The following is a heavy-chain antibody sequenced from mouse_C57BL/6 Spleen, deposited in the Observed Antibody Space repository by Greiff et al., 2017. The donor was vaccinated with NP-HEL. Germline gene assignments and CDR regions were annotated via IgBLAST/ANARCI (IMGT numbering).Heavy chain of an antibody. CDR2: IYPGDGDT. J-gene: IGHJ2*01. CDR1: GYAFSSSW. D-gene: IGHD1-1*01. V-gene: IGHV1-82*01. Sequence: QVQLQQSGPELVKPGASVKISCKASGYAFSSSWMNWVKQRPGKGLEWIGRIYPGDGDTNYNGKFKGKATLTADKSSSTAYMQLSSLTSEDSAVYFCARRDYGSSDYFDYWGQGTTLTVSS. CDR3: ARRDYGSSDYFDY.